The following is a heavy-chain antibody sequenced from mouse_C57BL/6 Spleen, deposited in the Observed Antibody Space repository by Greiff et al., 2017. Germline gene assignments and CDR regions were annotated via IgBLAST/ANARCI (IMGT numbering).Heavy chain of an antibody. J-gene: IGHJ2*01. CDR2: FYPGSGSI. V-gene: IGHV1-62-2*01. D-gene: IGHD2-4*01. CDR3: ARRVYYDYSFDY. CDR1: GYTFTEYT. Sequence: QVQLQQSGAELVKPGASVKLSCKASGYTFTEYTIHWVKQRSGQGLEWIGWFYPGSGSIKYNEKFKDKATLTADKSSSTVYMDRSRLTSEDSAVYFCARRVYYDYSFDYWRQGTTLTVSS.